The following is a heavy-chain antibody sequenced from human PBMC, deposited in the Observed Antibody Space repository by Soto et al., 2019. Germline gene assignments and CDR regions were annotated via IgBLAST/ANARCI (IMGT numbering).Heavy chain of an antibody. J-gene: IGHJ5*02. D-gene: IGHD3-22*01. CDR1: GYSISSGYY. Sequence: SETLSLTCVVSGYSISSGYYWAWVRQPPGKELEWIGSIYHSGKTYYKPSLRSRVTVSVDTSKNQFSMKLISVTAADTAVYYCARDKRVTMIGGWFDPWDQGTRVTVSS. CDR2: IYHSGKT. CDR3: ARDKRVTMIGGWFDP. V-gene: IGHV4-38-2*02.